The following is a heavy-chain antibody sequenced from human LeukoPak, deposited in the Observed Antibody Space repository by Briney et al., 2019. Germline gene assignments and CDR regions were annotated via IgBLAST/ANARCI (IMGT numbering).Heavy chain of an antibody. V-gene: IGHV3-21*01. CDR3: VKEGTVTLDY. CDR2: ISISGDFI. J-gene: IGHJ4*02. CDR1: GFTFSSYN. Sequence: GGLRLSCAASGFTFSSYNMRWVRQAPGRGLECVSSISISGDFIYYADSVEGRFTISRDNAKNSLYLQMNSLRAEDTAVYYCVKEGTVTLDYWGQGTLVTVSS. D-gene: IGHD4-17*01.